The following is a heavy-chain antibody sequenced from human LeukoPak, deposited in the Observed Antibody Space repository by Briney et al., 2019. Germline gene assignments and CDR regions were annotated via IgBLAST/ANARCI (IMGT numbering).Heavy chain of an antibody. D-gene: IGHD6-6*01. CDR3: ARGDIAARLAY. CDR2: INLRGTT. CDR1: GGSFSGYF. J-gene: IGHJ4*02. Sequence: SETLSLTCAVYGGSFSGYFWSWIRQPPGKGLEWIGEINLRGTTNYNPSLKSRVTISGDPSKNQFSLKLSSVTAADTAVYFCARGDIAARLAYWGQGTLVTVSS. V-gene: IGHV4-34*01.